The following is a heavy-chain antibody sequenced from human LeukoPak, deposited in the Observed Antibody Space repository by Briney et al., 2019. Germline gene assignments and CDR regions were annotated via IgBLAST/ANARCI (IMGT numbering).Heavy chain of an antibody. V-gene: IGHV3-48*02. J-gene: IGHJ3*02. D-gene: IGHD3-22*01. CDR2: ISISISII. CDR3: ARDRGGYGALDI. Sequence: QPVGSLRLSCAPSGFTFRSYSMNCVPEAPREGGGCVSYISISISIIYYADSVKGRFTISRDNAKNSLYMQMNSLRDEETAVYYCARDRGGYGALDIWGQGTVVTVSS. CDR1: GFTFRSYS.